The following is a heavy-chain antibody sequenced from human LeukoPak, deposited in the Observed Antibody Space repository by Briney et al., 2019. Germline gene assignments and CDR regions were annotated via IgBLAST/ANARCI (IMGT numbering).Heavy chain of an antibody. CDR3: ARAIRDGYNYGFDY. CDR2: IYYSGST. V-gene: IGHV4-31*03. J-gene: IGHJ4*02. D-gene: IGHD5-24*01. CDR1: GGSISSGGYY. Sequence: SETLSLTCTVSGGSISSGGYYWSWIRQHPGKGLEWIGYIYYSGSTYYNPSLKSRVTISVDTSKNQFSLKLSSVTAADTAVYYCARAIRDGYNYGFDYWGQGTLVTVS.